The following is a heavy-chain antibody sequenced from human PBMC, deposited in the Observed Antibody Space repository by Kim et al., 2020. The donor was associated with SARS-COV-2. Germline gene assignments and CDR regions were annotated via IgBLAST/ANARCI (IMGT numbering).Heavy chain of an antibody. CDR3: ARGPLWFGDLRLDY. J-gene: IGHJ4*02. D-gene: IGHD3-10*01. Sequence: ASVKVSCKASGYTFTSYAMNWVRQAPGQGLEWMGWINTNTGNPTYVQGFTGRFVFSLDTSVSTAYLQISSLKAEDTAVYYCARGPLWFGDLRLDYWGQGTLVTVSS. CDR2: INTNTGNP. V-gene: IGHV7-4-1*02. CDR1: GYTFTSYA.